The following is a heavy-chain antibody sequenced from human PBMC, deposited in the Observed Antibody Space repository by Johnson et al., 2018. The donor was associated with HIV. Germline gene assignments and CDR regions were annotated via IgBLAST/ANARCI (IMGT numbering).Heavy chain of an antibody. CDR3: ARARGDFWSGYPAFDI. J-gene: IGHJ3*02. Sequence: VQLVESGGGLVEPGGSLRLSCAASGFTFSSYALHWVRQAPGKGLEYVSAISSNGGSTFYANSVKVRFTISRDNSKNTLYLQMGSLRAEDMAVYYCARARGDFWSGYPAFDIWGQGTMVTVSS. V-gene: IGHV3-64*01. D-gene: IGHD3-3*01. CDR1: GFTFSSYA. CDR2: ISSNGGST.